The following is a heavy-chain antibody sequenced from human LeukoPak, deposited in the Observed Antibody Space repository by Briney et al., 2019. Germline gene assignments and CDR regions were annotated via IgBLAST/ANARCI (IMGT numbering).Heavy chain of an antibody. D-gene: IGHD3-16*02. J-gene: IGHJ4*02. V-gene: IGHV4-61*02. CDR3: ARARVIPASSDD. Sequence: SQTLSLTCTVSGGSITFGSYYWTWIRQPAGNGLEWIGRIYTSGRTFYNPSLKSRVTISMDTSMNQFSLRLNSVTAADTAVYYCARARVIPASSDDWGQGTLVTVSS. CDR1: GGSITFGSYY. CDR2: IYTSGRT.